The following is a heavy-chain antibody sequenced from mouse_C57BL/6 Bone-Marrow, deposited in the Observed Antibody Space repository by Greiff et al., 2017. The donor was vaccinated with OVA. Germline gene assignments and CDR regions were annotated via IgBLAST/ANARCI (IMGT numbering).Heavy chain of an antibody. CDR3: ARQRDYDLDFAY. V-gene: IGHV5-6*02. J-gene: IGHJ3*01. D-gene: IGHD2-4*01. Sequence: DVKLVESGGDLVKPGGSLKLSCAASGFTFSSYGMSWVRQTPDKRLEWVATISSGGSYTYYPDSVKGRFTLSRDNAKNTLYLQMSSLKSEDTDMYYCARQRDYDLDFAYWVQGTLVTVSA. CDR1: GFTFSSYG. CDR2: ISSGGSYT.